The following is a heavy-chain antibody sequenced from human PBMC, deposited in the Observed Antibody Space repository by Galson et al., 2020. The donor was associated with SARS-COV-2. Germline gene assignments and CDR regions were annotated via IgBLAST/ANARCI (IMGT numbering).Heavy chain of an antibody. CDR1: GFTFSNYG. J-gene: IGHJ3*02. CDR2: ISNDGINK. Sequence: GESLKISCAASGFTFSNYGMHWVRQTPGQGLEWVAVISNDGINKYYTDSVKGRFTISRDNSKNTLYLQMNSLRAEDTAVYYCARAGYSSSWTLGEAFDIWGQGTMVTVSS. V-gene: IGHV3-30*03. D-gene: IGHD6-13*01. CDR3: ARAGYSSSWTLGEAFDI.